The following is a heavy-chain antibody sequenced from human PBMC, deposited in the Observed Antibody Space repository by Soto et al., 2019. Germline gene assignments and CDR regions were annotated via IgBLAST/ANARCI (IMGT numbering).Heavy chain of an antibody. D-gene: IGHD6-6*01. CDR2: IKSKTDGGTT. J-gene: IGHJ2*01. CDR3: TTDSGYSSSSYWYFDL. CDR1: GFTFSNAW. V-gene: IGHV3-15*01. Sequence: GGSLRLSCAASGFTFSNAWMSWVRQAPGKGLEWVGRIKSKTDGGTTDYAAPVKGRFTISRDDSKNTLYLQMNSLKTEDTAVYYCTTDSGYSSSSYWYFDLWGRGTLVTVSS.